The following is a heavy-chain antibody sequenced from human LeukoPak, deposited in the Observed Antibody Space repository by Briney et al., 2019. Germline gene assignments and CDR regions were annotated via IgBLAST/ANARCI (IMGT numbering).Heavy chain of an antibody. Sequence: NSSETLSLTCTVSGGSISSYYWSWIRQPPGKGLEWIGYIYYSGSTNYNPSLKSRVTISIDTSKNQFSLKVTSVTAADTAVYYCARDSEGYGERLDPWGQGTLVTVSS. CDR1: GGSISSYY. D-gene: IGHD4-17*01. CDR2: IYYSGST. J-gene: IGHJ5*02. V-gene: IGHV4-59*12. CDR3: ARDSEGYGERLDP.